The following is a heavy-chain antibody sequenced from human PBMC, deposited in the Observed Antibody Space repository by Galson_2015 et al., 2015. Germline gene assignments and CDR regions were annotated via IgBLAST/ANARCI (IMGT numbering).Heavy chain of an antibody. CDR3: TTDAGGIAAAGTI. J-gene: IGHJ4*02. V-gene: IGHV3-15*01. Sequence: SLRLSCAASGFTFSNAWMSWDRQAPGKGLEWVGRIKSKTDGGTTDYAAPVKGRFTISRDDSKNTLYLQMNSLKTEDTAVYYCTTDAGGIAAAGTIWGQGTLVTVSS. CDR2: IKSKTDGGTT. D-gene: IGHD6-13*01. CDR1: GFTFSNAW.